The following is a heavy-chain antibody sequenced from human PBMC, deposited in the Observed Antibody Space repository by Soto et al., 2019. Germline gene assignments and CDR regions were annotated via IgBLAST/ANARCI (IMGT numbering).Heavy chain of an antibody. D-gene: IGHD6-19*01. CDR2: ISHDGSNK. Sequence: GGSLRLSCAASGFTFSSYGMHWVRQAPGKGREWVAVISHDGSNKYYADSVKGRFTISRDNSKNTLYLQMNSLRAEDTAVYYCAKGQGGQWLDLRGYYYGMDVWGQGTTVTVSS. J-gene: IGHJ6*02. CDR3: AKGQGGQWLDLRGYYYGMDV. CDR1: GFTFSSYG. V-gene: IGHV3-30*18.